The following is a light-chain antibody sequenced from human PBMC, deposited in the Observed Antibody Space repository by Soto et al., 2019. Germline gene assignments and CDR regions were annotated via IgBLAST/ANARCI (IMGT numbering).Light chain of an antibody. Sequence: QSVLTQPASVSGSPGQSITISCTGTSSDVGGYNYVSWYQQHPGKAPKLMIYEVSNRPSGVSNRFSGSKSGNTASLTISGLQAEDEADYYRSSYTSSSTLVCGTGTKVT. CDR3: SSYTSSSTLV. V-gene: IGLV2-14*01. CDR2: EVS. J-gene: IGLJ1*01. CDR1: SSDVGGYNY.